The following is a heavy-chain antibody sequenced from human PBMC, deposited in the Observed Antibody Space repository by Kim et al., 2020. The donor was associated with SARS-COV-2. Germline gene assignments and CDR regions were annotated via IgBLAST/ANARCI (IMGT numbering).Heavy chain of an antibody. CDR3: ARQLSSSSWSPYYFDY. D-gene: IGHD6-13*01. Sequence: YLKSRVTISVDTSKNQFSLKLSSVTAADTAVYYCARQLSSSSWSPYYFDYWGQGTLVTVSS. J-gene: IGHJ4*02. V-gene: IGHV4-39*01.